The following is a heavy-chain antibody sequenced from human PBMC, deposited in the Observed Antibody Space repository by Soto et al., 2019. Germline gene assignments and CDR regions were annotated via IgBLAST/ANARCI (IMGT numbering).Heavy chain of an antibody. V-gene: IGHV4-59*01. Sequence: SETLSLTCTVSGGSISSYYWSWIRQPPGKGLEWIGYIYYSGTTNYNPSLQSRVTMSMDTSTDQFSLKMTSVTTADTAIYYCALLRISVNLGALFDYSGQGSLFIVSS. CDR1: GGSISSYY. CDR3: ALLRISVNLGALFDY. CDR2: IYYSGTT. D-gene: IGHD1-26*01. J-gene: IGHJ4*02.